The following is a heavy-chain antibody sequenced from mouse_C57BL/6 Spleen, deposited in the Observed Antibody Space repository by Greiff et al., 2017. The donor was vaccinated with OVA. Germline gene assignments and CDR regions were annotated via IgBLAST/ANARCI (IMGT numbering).Heavy chain of an antibody. CDR1: GFTFSSYT. V-gene: IGHV5-9*01. Sequence: EVKLMESGGGLVKPGGSLKLSCAASGFTFSSYTMSWVRQTPEKRLEWVATISGGGGNTYYPDSVKGRFTISRDNAKNTLYLQMSSLRSEDTALYYCARRDGYYGYFDVWGTGTTVTVSS. J-gene: IGHJ1*03. D-gene: IGHD2-3*01. CDR2: ISGGGGNT. CDR3: ARRDGYYGYFDV.